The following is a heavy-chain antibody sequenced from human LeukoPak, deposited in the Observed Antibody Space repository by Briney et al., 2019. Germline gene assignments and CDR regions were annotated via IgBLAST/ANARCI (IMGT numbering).Heavy chain of an antibody. CDR2: IHTSGTT. J-gene: IGHJ4*02. V-gene: IGHV4-4*07. CDR3: ARDPAGHGRYFDY. D-gene: IGHD1-14*01. CDR1: GGSINGYF. Sequence: PSETLSLTCTVSGGSINGYFCTWLRQSAGAGLECIGRIHTSGTTYYNPSLKSRVSMSVDTSNNKFSLRLNSVTAADTAAYYCARDPAGHGRYFDYWGQGALVTVSS.